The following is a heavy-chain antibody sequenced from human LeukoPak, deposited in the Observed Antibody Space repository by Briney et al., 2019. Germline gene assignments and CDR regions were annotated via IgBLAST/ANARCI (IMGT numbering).Heavy chain of an antibody. Sequence: ASVKVSCKASGYTFTDYDINWVRQASGQGLEWMGWMNPTSGNTGYAQKFQGRVTMTRDTSESTAYMELSSLRSEDTAVYCCARASGGYSGYIYFDYWGQGTLVTVSS. CDR2: MNPTSGNT. J-gene: IGHJ4*02. V-gene: IGHV1-8*01. CDR1: GYTFTDYD. D-gene: IGHD5-12*01. CDR3: ARASGGYSGYIYFDY.